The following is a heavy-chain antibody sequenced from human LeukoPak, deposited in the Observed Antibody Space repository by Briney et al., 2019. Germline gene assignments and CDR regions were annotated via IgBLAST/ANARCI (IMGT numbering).Heavy chain of an antibody. CDR2: ISSSSSYI. J-gene: IGHJ4*02. Sequence: PGGSLRLSCAASGFTFSSYSMNWVRQAPGKGLEWVSSISSSSSYIYYADSVKGRFTISRDNAKNSLYLQMNSLRDEDTAVYYCARDPYYYDSSGYYSTDYWGQGTLVTVSS. D-gene: IGHD3-22*01. V-gene: IGHV3-21*01. CDR1: GFTFSSYS. CDR3: ARDPYYYDSSGYYSTDY.